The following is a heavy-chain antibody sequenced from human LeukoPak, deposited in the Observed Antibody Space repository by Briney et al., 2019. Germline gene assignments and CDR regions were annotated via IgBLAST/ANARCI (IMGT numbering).Heavy chain of an antibody. CDR3: EVGNYYSFDD. J-gene: IGHJ4*02. Sequence: KPSETLSLTCTVSGGSISSYYWSWIRQPPGKGLEWIGYVSYSGSTNYNPSLKSRVTISVDTSRNQFSLRLNSVTAADTAVYYCEVGNYYSFDDWGQGTRVTVSS. V-gene: IGHV4-59*04. D-gene: IGHD3-10*01. CDR2: VSYSGST. CDR1: GGSISSYY.